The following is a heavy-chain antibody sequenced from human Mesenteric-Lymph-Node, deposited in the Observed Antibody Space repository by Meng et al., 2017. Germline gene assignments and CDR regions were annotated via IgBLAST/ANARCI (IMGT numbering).Heavy chain of an antibody. J-gene: IGHJ4*02. Sequence: GESLKISCAASGFTFSDYYMSWIRQAPGKGLEWVSYISSSGSTIYYADSVKGRFTISRDNAKSTLYLQMNRLRAEDTAVYYCASVAFYYDTSGFYFDYWGQGALVTVSS. CDR3: ASVAFYYDTSGFYFDY. D-gene: IGHD3-22*01. V-gene: IGHV3-11*04. CDR2: ISSSGSTI. CDR1: GFTFSDYY.